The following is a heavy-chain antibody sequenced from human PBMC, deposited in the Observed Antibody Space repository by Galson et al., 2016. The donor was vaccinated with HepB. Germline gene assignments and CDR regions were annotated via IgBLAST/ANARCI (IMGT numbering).Heavy chain of an antibody. CDR1: GFTFSAHW. D-gene: IGHD1-26*01. Sequence: SLRLSCAASGFTFSAHWMHWVRQSPGKGLVWVSRIKGDGSRNPYADSVKGRFTLFRDNAKNTLFLQMTSLRAEDTGIYYCVRVRLEGVTTFDRCGRGTLVTVSS. CDR2: IKGDGSRN. CDR3: VRVRLEGVTTFDR. V-gene: IGHV3-74*01. J-gene: IGHJ4*02.